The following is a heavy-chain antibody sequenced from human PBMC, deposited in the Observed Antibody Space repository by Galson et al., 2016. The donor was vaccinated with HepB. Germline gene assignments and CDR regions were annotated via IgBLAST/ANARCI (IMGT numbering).Heavy chain of an antibody. CDR1: GDSMTGNW. CDR3: ARHVAVPGTRGFDS. CDR2: AYHSGST. D-gene: IGHD6-19*01. Sequence: SETLSLTCTVSGDSMTGNWWSWVRQPPGQALEWIGEAYHSGSTRYNPSLNNRVTISLDTSNNQLSLELNSVTAADTAIYYCARHVAVPGTRGFDSWGQGTLVTVSS. J-gene: IGHJ4*02. V-gene: IGHV4-4*02.